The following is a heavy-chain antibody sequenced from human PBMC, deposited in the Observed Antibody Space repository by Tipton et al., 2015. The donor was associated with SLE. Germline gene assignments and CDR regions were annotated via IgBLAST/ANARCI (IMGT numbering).Heavy chain of an antibody. CDR3: ASLGYYYDSSGFDY. Sequence: TLSLTCTVSGGSLSNYYWNWIRQPPGRGLEWIGCIYHSGSTSYSPSLESRVTISVDTSKNQFSLNLSSVTAADTAVYYCASLGYYYDSSGFDYWGQGTLVTVSS. CDR2: IYHSGST. CDR1: GGSLSNYY. V-gene: IGHV4-59*08. D-gene: IGHD3-22*01. J-gene: IGHJ4*02.